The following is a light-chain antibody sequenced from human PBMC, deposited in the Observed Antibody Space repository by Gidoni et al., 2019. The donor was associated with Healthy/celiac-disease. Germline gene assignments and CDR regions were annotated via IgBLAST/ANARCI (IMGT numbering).Light chain of an antibody. CDR1: QSVSSN. V-gene: IGKV3-15*01. CDR2: GAS. J-gene: IGKJ3*01. Sequence: EIVMTQSPATLSVSPGERATLSCRASQSVSSNLAWYQQKPRQAPRLLIYGASTRATGIPARFSGSGSGTEFTLTISSLQSEDFAVYYCQQYNNWPLFTFGPGTKVDIK. CDR3: QQYNNWPLFT.